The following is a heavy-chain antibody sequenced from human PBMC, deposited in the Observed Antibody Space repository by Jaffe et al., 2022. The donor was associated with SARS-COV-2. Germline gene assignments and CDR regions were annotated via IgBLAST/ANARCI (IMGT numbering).Heavy chain of an antibody. CDR2: IYHSGST. D-gene: IGHD2-2*01. Sequence: QVQLQESGPGLVKPSETLSLTCTVSGYSISSGYYWGWIRQPPGKGLEWIGSIYHSGSTYYNPSLKSRVTISVDTSKNQFSLKLSSVTAADTAVYYCARVPTDYVYYMDVWGKGTTVTVSS. CDR1: GYSISSGYY. CDR3: ARVPTDYVYYMDV. J-gene: IGHJ6*03. V-gene: IGHV4-38-2*02.